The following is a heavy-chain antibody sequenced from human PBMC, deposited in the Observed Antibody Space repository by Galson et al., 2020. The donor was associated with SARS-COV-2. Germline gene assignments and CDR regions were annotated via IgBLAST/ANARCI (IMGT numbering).Heavy chain of an antibody. CDR1: GGSFSGYY. Sequence: SQASETLSLTCAVYGGSFSGYYWSWIRQPPGKGLEWIGEINHSGSTNYNPSLKSRVTISVDTSKNQFSLKLSSVTAADTAVYYCARGISALVLPLGFDYWGQGTLVTVSS. J-gene: IGHJ4*02. D-gene: IGHD2-15*01. V-gene: IGHV4-34*01. CDR3: ARGISALVLPLGFDY. CDR2: INHSGST.